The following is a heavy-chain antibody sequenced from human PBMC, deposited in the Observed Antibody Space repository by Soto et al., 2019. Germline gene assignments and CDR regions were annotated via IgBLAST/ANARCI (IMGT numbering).Heavy chain of an antibody. J-gene: IGHJ6*02. D-gene: IGHD2-2*01. CDR1: GVSLSSGNW. V-gene: IGHV4-4*02. Sequence: PSETLSLTCAVSGVSLSSGNWWTWVRQSPQRGLEYIGSIFHDGSTNYYPSFESRVTFSVDTTNNQFSLKLNSVTAADTAVYYCARAVYCTTANCWDDFHYYNIDVWGQGTAVTVSS. CDR3: ARAVYCTTANCWDDFHYYNIDV. CDR2: IFHDGST.